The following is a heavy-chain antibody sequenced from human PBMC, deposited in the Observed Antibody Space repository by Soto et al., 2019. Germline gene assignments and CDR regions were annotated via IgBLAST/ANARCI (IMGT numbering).Heavy chain of an antibody. Sequence: SETLSLTCTVSGGSISSYYWSWIRQPPGKGLEWIGYIYYSGSTNYNPSLKSRVTISVDTSKNQFSLKLSSVTAADTAVYYCARDSERYGIGAAAAFDIWGQGTMVTVSS. J-gene: IGHJ3*02. CDR1: GGSISSYY. CDR2: IYYSGST. V-gene: IGHV4-59*01. D-gene: IGHD6-25*01. CDR3: ARDSERYGIGAAAAFDI.